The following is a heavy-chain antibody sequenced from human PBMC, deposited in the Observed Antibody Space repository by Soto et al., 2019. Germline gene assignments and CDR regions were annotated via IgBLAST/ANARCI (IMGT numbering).Heavy chain of an antibody. Sequence: GGSLRLSCAASGFSFSSYSMIWVRQAPGEGLEWVSFITSSSSSIFYAASVQGRFAISRDNAKNSLYLQMNGLRAEDTAVYYCARAFAGTSSSDYWGQGTLVTVSS. CDR3: ARAFAGTSSSDY. J-gene: IGHJ4*02. D-gene: IGHD6-13*01. CDR2: ITSSSSSI. CDR1: GFSFSSYS. V-gene: IGHV3-21*01.